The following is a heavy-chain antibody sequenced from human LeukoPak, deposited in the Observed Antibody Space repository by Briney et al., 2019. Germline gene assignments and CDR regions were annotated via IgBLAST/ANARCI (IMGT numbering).Heavy chain of an antibody. CDR1: GFTFSAYA. J-gene: IGHJ4*02. CDR3: AKEGYRYGYAIDY. Sequence: PGGSLRLSCAASGFTFSAYAMSWVRQAPGKGLEWVSAISGSGGSTYYADSAKGRFTISRDNSKNTLYLQMNSLRAEDTAVYYCAKEGYRYGYAIDYWGQGTLVTVSS. D-gene: IGHD5-18*01. CDR2: ISGSGGST. V-gene: IGHV3-23*01.